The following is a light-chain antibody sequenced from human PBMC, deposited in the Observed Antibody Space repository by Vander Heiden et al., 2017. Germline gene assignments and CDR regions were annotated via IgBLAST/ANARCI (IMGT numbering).Light chain of an antibody. Sequence: SYELTQPPSVSVSPGQTASITCSGDKLGDTYACWYQQKPGQSPVLVIYQDNTRPSGIPERFSGSSSGNTATLTISGTQAMDEADYYCQAWDTSTLFGGGTKLTVL. CDR2: QDN. CDR1: KLGDTY. V-gene: IGLV3-1*01. J-gene: IGLJ2*01. CDR3: QAWDTSTL.